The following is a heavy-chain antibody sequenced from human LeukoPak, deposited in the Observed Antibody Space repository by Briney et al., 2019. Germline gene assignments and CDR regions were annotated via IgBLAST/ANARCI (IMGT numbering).Heavy chain of an antibody. CDR1: GFTFSSHG. D-gene: IGHD5-24*01. V-gene: IGHV3-23*01. CDR2: IIPSGHTT. Sequence: GGSLRLPCVASGFTFSSHGMNWVRQAPGKGLEWVSGIIPSGHTTYYADSVRGRFTISRDNSRNTLYLQMNSLRAEDTAVYYCAKDDRWLQFCCWGQGTLVTVSA. J-gene: IGHJ4*02. CDR3: AKDDRWLQFCC.